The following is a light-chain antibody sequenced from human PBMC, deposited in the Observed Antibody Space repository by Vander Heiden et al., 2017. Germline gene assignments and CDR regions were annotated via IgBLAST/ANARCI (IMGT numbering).Light chain of an antibody. CDR2: DVN. CDR3: LLQYRGARV. Sequence: QPAVTHQPPLTVSPAGPVTPTSCSSAGPVTSDHFPYWYQQKPGQAPRTLIHDVNIQHAWTPARCSGSVLGGKAALTLSGAQPEDEAECDCLLQYRGARVFGGGTKLTVL. J-gene: IGLJ3*02. CDR1: AGPVTSDHF. V-gene: IGLV7-46*01.